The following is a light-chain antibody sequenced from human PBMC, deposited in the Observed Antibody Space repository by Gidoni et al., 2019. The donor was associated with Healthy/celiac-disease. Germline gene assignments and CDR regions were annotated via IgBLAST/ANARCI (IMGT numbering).Light chain of an antibody. J-gene: IGKJ1*01. CDR3: QQYNNWPLRT. CDR1: QSVSSN. Sequence: IVMTQSPATLSVSPGESATLSCRASQSVSSNLAWYQQKPGQAPRLLIYGASTRATGIPARFSGSGSGTEFTLTISSLQSEDFAVYYCQQYNNWPLRTFGQGTKVEIK. V-gene: IGKV3-15*01. CDR2: GAS.